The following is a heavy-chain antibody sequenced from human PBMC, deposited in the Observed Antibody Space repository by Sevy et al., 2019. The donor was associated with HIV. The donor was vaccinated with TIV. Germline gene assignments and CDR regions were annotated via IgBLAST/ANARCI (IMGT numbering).Heavy chain of an antibody. J-gene: IGHJ4*02. Sequence: GGSLRLSCAASGFRFDDYVMHWVRQVPGKGLEWVASISWDGGSAEYADFAKGRFTISRDNAKASLGLEMNSLTSGDTALYYCVESAPTRGDFVGLREGFYFHSWGQGTLVTVSS. V-gene: IGHV3-9*01. CDR2: ISWDGGSA. CDR3: VESAPTRGDFVGLREGFYFHS. D-gene: IGHD3-10*01. CDR1: GFRFDDYV.